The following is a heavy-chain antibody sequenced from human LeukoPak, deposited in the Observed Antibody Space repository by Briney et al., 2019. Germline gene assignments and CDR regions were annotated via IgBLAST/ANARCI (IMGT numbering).Heavy chain of an antibody. D-gene: IGHD3-10*01. Sequence: SETLSLTCAVYGWSFSGYYWSWIRQPPGKGLEWIWEINHSGSTNYNPALESRVPISVDTSKNQFSLKRSSVTAADTAVYYCARAIRTRSPPMVPPAGFDPWGQGTLVTVSS. J-gene: IGHJ5*02. CDR3: ARAIRTRSPPMVPPAGFDP. CDR1: GWSFSGYY. CDR2: INHSGST. V-gene: IGHV4-34*01.